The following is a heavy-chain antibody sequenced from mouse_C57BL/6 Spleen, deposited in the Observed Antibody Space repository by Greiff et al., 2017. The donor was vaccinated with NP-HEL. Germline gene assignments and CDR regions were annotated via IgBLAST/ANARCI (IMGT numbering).Heavy chain of an antibody. D-gene: IGHD1-1*01. V-gene: IGHV1-55*01. J-gene: IGHJ4*01. CDR1: GYTFTSYW. Sequence: VQLQQPGAELVKPGASVKMSCKASGYTFTSYWITWVKQRPGQGLEWIGDIYPGSGSTNYNEKFKSKATLTVDTSSSTAYMQLSSLTSEDSAVYYCARGGNYYGSSSLAMDYWGQGTSVTVSS. CDR3: ARGGNYYGSSSLAMDY. CDR2: IYPGSGST.